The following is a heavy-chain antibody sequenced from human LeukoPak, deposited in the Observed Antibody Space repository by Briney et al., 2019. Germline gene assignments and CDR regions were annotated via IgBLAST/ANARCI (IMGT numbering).Heavy chain of an antibody. Sequence: GGSLRLSCAASGFTFSTYGMHWVRQAPGKGLEWVAVIWYDGSNKYYADSVKGRFTISRDNSKNTLYLQINSLRAEDTAVYYCGRDLFMIVVPGQNVLDYWGQGALVTVSS. D-gene: IGHD3-22*01. CDR3: GRDLFMIVVPGQNVLDY. CDR1: GFTFSTYG. J-gene: IGHJ4*02. CDR2: IWYDGSNK. V-gene: IGHV3-33*01.